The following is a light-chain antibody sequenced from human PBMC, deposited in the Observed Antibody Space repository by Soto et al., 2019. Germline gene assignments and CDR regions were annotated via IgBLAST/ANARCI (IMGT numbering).Light chain of an antibody. CDR3: SSYTSGNTLYV. Sequence: QSVLTQPASVSGSPGQSITISCTGTSSDVGAYIYVSWYQQHPGKAPRLMIYEVSNRPSGVSNRFSGSKSGNTASLTISGLQAEDEADYYCSSYTSGNTLYVFGSGTRSPS. V-gene: IGLV2-14*01. J-gene: IGLJ1*01. CDR1: SSDVGAYIY. CDR2: EVS.